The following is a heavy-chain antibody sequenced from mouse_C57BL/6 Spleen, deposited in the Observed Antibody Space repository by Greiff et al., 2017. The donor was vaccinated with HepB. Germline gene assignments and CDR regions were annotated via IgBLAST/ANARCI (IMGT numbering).Heavy chain of an antibody. CDR3: ARFLRRLYYFDY. Sequence: VKVVESGPGLVQPSQSLSITCTVSGFSLTSYGVHWVRQSPGKGLEWLGVIWSGGSTDYNAAFISRLSISKDNSKSQVFFKMNSLQADDTAIYYCARFLRRLYYFDYWGQGTTLTVSS. CDR1: GFSLTSYG. V-gene: IGHV2-2*01. D-gene: IGHD2-12*01. CDR2: IWSGGST. J-gene: IGHJ2*01.